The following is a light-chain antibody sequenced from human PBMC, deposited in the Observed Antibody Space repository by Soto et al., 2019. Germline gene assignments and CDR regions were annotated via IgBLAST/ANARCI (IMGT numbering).Light chain of an antibody. CDR2: GAS. CDR3: QQYNNWPPWT. V-gene: IGKV3-15*01. J-gene: IGKJ1*01. CDR1: QSVSSN. Sequence: EIVMTQSQATLSVSPGERATLSCRASQSVSSNLAWYQQKPGQAPRLLIYGASTRATGSPARFSGSGSGTEFTLTISSLQSEDFAVYYCQQYNNWPPWTFGQGTKVAIK.